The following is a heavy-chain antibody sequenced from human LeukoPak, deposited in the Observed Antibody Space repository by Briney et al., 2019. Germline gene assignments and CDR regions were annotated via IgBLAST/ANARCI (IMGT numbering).Heavy chain of an antibody. J-gene: IGHJ6*03. CDR2: INGDGSST. Sequence: GGSLRLSCAASGFTFSSYWMHWVRQAPGKGLVWVSRINGDGSSTAYADSVKGRFTISRDNAKNTLYLQMNSLTAEDTAVYYCAREMPRYGSGSYEDYCYYYMDVWGKGTTVTVSS. CDR1: GFTFSSYW. D-gene: IGHD3-10*01. CDR3: AREMPRYGSGSYEDYCYYYMDV. V-gene: IGHV3-74*01.